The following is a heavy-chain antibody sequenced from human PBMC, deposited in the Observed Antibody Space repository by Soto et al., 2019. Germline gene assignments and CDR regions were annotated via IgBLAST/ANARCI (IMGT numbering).Heavy chain of an antibody. V-gene: IGHV1-2*02. Sequence: QVQLVQSGAEVKKPGASVKVSCKASGYTFTGYYMHWVRQAPGQGLEWMGWINPHSGGTNYAQKFQGRVNMTRDTSISTAYMEPSRLRSDDTAVYYCARGGYQLLIDYYYYGMDVWGQGTTVTVSS. D-gene: IGHD2-2*01. J-gene: IGHJ6*02. CDR1: GYTFTGYY. CDR2: INPHSGGT. CDR3: ARGGYQLLIDYYYYGMDV.